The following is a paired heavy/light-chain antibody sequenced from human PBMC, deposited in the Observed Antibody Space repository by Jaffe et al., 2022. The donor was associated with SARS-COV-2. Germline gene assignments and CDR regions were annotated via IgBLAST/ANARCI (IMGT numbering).Light chain of an antibody. J-gene: IGKJ4*01. Sequence: DIVMTQSPDSLAVSLGERATINCRSSQSVLYISNNKNYLAWYQQKPGQPPKLLIHWASTRESGVPDRFSGSGSGTDFTLTISRLQAEDVAVYYCQQYYDTPLTFGGGTKVEIK. CDR1: QSVLYISNNKNY. CDR3: QQYYDTPLT. CDR2: WAS. V-gene: IGKV4-1*01.
Heavy chain of an antibody. D-gene: IGHD1-1*01. J-gene: IGHJ4*02. Sequence: QVQLQESGPGLVKPSETLSLTCTVSGASISSSGYSWGWIRQPPGKGLEWIGSLYLGGSPYYNPSLKSRVTISVDTSEKQFSLKVSSVTAADTAVYYCARHVQTSHERPLDYWGQGTLVTVSS. CDR3: ARHVQTSHERPLDY. CDR2: LYLGGSP. V-gene: IGHV4-39*01. CDR1: GASISSSGYS.